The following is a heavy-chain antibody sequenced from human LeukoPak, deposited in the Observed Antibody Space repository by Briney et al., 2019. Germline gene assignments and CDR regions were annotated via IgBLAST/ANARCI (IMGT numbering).Heavy chain of an antibody. CDR3: ATGDLRWYAFDT. J-gene: IGHJ3*02. D-gene: IGHD4-23*01. Sequence: ASVKVSCKVSGYTLTELSMHWVRQAPGKGLEWMGGFDPEDGETIYAQKFQGRVTMTEDTSTDTAYMELSSLRSEDTAVYYCATGDLRWYAFDTWGQGTMVTVSS. CDR2: FDPEDGET. V-gene: IGHV1-24*01. CDR1: GYTLTELS.